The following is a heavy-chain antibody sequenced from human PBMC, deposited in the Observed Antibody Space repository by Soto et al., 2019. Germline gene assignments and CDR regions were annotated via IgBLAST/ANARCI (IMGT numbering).Heavy chain of an antibody. CDR2: IKKDGTEK. V-gene: IGHV3-7*03. J-gene: IGHJ4*02. Sequence: GGSLRLSCASSGFTFSGYWMTLVRQAPGKGLEWVADIKKDGTEKYYVDSVKGRFTISRDNAKKSVYLQMNGLTVEDTAVYRCARGPSYSDYSNDWFFDSWGQGALVTVSS. CDR3: ARGPSYSDYSNDWFFDS. D-gene: IGHD3-9*01. CDR1: GFTFSGYW.